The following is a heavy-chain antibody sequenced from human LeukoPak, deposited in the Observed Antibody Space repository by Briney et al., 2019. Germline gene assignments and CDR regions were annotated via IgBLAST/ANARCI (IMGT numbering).Heavy chain of an antibody. CDR1: GYTFTSYG. CDR2: ISAYNGNT. CDR3: PKDLASSTGQSSYSGMDG. D-gene: IGHD2-2*01. J-gene: IGHJ6*02. Sequence: ASVKVSCKASGYTFTSYGISWVRQAPGQGLEWMGWISAYNGNTNYAQKLQGRVTMTTDTSTSTAYMELRSLRSDDPAVYYFPKDLASSTGQSSYSGMDGGGQGTTAPVS. V-gene: IGHV1-18*01.